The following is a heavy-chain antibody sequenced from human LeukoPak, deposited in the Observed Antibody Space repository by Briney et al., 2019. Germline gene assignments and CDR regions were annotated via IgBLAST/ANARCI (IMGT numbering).Heavy chain of an antibody. D-gene: IGHD2-2*02. V-gene: IGHV4-59*12. J-gene: IGHJ6*02. Sequence: KPSETLSLTCTVSGGSISSYYWSWIRQPPGKGLEWIGYIYYSGSTNYNPSLKSRVTISVDTSKNQFSLKLSSVTAADTAVYYCARGHCSSTSCYMPKGDVWGQGTTVTVSS. CDR2: IYYSGST. CDR3: ARGHCSSTSCYMPKGDV. CDR1: GGSISSYY.